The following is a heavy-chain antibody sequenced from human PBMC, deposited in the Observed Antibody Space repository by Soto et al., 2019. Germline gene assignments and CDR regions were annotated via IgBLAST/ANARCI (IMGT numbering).Heavy chain of an antibody. Sequence: SETLSLTCTVSGGSISSYYWSWTRQPPGKGLEWIGYIYYSGSTNYNPSLKSRVTISVDTSKNQFSLKLSSVTAADTAVYYCARVDYCSGGSCYPVIWGQGTMVTVSS. D-gene: IGHD2-15*01. J-gene: IGHJ3*02. CDR1: GGSISSYY. CDR3: ARVDYCSGGSCYPVI. V-gene: IGHV4-59*01. CDR2: IYYSGST.